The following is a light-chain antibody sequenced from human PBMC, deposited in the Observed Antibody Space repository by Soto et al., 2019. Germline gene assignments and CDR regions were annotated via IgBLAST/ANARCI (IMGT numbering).Light chain of an antibody. CDR1: QSVSSN. CDR3: QQYNNLPQT. CDR2: GAS. J-gene: IGKJ1*01. Sequence: EIVMTQSPATLSVSPGERATLSCRASQSVSSNLAWYQQKPGQAPRLLIYGASTRATGIPARFSGSGSGTEVTLTISSLQSRDIAVYSCQQYNNLPQTFGQGTKVDI. V-gene: IGKV3-15*01.